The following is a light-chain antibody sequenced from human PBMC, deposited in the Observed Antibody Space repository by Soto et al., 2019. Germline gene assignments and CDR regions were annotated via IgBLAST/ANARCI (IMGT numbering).Light chain of an antibody. CDR2: RSD. CDR3: AAWDDSLSGVV. V-gene: IGLV1-47*01. CDR1: SSNIGSNY. Sequence: QSVLTQPPSASGTPGQRVTISCSGSSSNIGSNYVYWYQQLPGTAPKLLLYRSDQRPSGVPDRFSGSKSGTSASLAISGLRSEDEADYYCAAWDDSLSGVVFGGGTQLTVL. J-gene: IGLJ2*01.